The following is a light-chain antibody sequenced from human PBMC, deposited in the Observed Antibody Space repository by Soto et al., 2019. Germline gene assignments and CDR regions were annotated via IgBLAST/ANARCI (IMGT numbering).Light chain of an antibody. Sequence: EIVLTQSPATLSLSPGERATLSCRASQSVSSYLAWYQQKPGQAPRLLIYDASNRATGIPARFSGSGSGTDFPLTISSLEPEDFAVYYCQHYDSARWTFGLGTKVEIK. CDR2: DAS. V-gene: IGKV3-11*01. J-gene: IGKJ1*01. CDR3: QHYDSARWT. CDR1: QSVSSY.